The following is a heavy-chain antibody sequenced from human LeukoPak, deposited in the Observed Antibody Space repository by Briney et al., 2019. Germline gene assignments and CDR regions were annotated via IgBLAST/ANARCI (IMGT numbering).Heavy chain of an antibody. Sequence: SQTLSLTCTVSGGSISSGGYYWSWIRQHPGKGLEWIGYIYYSGSTYYNPSLKSRVTISVDTSKNQFSLKLSSVTAADTAVYYCARAVADLYYFDYWGQGTLVTVSS. V-gene: IGHV4-31*03. J-gene: IGHJ4*02. CDR3: ARAVADLYYFDY. CDR2: IYYSGST. D-gene: IGHD3-3*01. CDR1: GGSISSGGYY.